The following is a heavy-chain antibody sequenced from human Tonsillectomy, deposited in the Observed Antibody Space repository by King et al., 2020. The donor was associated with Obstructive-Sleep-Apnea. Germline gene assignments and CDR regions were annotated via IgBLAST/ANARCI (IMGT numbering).Heavy chain of an antibody. CDR3: AIGLDYYGSGSYGY. J-gene: IGHJ4*02. Sequence: QVQLVESGGGLVKPGGSLRLSWAASGFTFRDYYMSWIRQAAGKGLEWGAYISSSSSYTKYADSVKGRFTSPRDNPKNSLYLQMNSLRAEDTAVYYCAIGLDYYGSGSYGYWGQGTLVTVSS. CDR1: GFTFRDYY. D-gene: IGHD3-10*01. V-gene: IGHV3-11*06. CDR2: ISSSSSYT.